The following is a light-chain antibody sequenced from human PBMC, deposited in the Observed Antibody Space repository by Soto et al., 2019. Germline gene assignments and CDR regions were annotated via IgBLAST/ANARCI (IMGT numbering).Light chain of an antibody. Sequence: IMLDVYRGTLRLSPGERATHSGGEGQSVGSPYLAWYQQKPGQAPRLLIYGASSRASGIPDRFSGSGSGTDFTLTISCLEPEDFAVYYCQQRSNWPPSITIGQGTRLEIK. CDR2: GAS. J-gene: IGKJ5*01. CDR3: QQRSNWPPSIT. V-gene: IGKV3D-20*02. CDR1: QSVGSPY.